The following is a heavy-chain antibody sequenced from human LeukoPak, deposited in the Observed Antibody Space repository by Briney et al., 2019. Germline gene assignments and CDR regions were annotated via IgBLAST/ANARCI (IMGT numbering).Heavy chain of an antibody. CDR2: IYTSGST. Sequence: SETLSLTCTVSGGSISSYYWSWIRQPAGKGLEWIGRIYTSGSTNYNPSLKSRVTMSVDTSKNQFSLKLSSVTAADTAVYYCARVLPYYDILTGRYCYYGMDVWGQGTTVTVSS. V-gene: IGHV4-4*07. CDR1: GGSISSYY. D-gene: IGHD3-9*01. J-gene: IGHJ6*02. CDR3: ARVLPYYDILTGRYCYYGMDV.